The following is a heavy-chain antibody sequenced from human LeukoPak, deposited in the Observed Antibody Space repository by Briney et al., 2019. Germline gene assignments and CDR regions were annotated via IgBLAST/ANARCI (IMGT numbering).Heavy chain of an antibody. CDR2: ISSSSSYI. Sequence: GGSLRLSCAASGFTFSSYSMNWVRQAPGKGLEWVSSISSSSSYIYYADSVKGRFTISRDNAKNSLYLQMNSLRAEDTAVYYCARAAMEGSGSYVYNWFDPWGQGALVTVSS. CDR3: ARAAMEGSGSYVYNWFDP. J-gene: IGHJ5*02. CDR1: GFTFSSYS. D-gene: IGHD3-10*01. V-gene: IGHV3-21*01.